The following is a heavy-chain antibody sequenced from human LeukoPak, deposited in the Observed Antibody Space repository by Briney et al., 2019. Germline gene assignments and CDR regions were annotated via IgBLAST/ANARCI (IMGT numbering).Heavy chain of an antibody. Sequence: GGSLRLSCAASGFTFSIYAMHWVRQAPGKGLEWVAVISNDGSDKYYADSVRGRFTISRDNSKSTLYPQMNSLRAEDTAVYYCAKGPLLWDWGQGTLVTVSS. D-gene: IGHD2/OR15-2a*01. CDR1: GFTFSIYA. V-gene: IGHV3-30*04. J-gene: IGHJ4*02. CDR3: AKGPLLWD. CDR2: ISNDGSDK.